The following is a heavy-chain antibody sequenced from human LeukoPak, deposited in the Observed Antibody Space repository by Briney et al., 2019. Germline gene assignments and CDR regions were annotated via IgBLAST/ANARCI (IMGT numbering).Heavy chain of an antibody. Sequence: GGSLRLSCAASGFTFSSYWMHWVRQAPGKGLVWVSRINSDGSSTSYADSVKGRFTISRDNAKNTLYLQMNSLRAEDTAVYYCARVRRGIVVVVAAPVDVWGKGTTVTVSS. CDR3: ARVRRGIVVVVAAPVDV. CDR1: GFTFSSYW. J-gene: IGHJ6*04. CDR2: INSDGSST. V-gene: IGHV3-74*01. D-gene: IGHD2-15*01.